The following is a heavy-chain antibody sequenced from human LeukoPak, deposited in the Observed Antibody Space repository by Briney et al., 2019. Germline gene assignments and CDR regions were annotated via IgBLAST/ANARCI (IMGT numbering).Heavy chain of an antibody. CDR2: ISGSGGSP. V-gene: IGHV3-23*01. CDR1: GFSFSNYA. J-gene: IGHJ4*02. CDR3: AKIRPPGQWGNDY. Sequence: GGSLRLSCTASGFSFSNYAMSWVRQAPGKGLEWVSAISGSGGSPYYADSVKGRFTISRDNSKNTLYLQMNSLRAEDTAVYYCAKIRPPGQWGNDYWGQGTLVTVSS. D-gene: IGHD3-16*01.